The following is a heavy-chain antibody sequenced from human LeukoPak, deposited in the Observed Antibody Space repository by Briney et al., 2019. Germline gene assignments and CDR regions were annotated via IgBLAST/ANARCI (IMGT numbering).Heavy chain of an antibody. D-gene: IGHD5-12*01. CDR3: ARGPSGYHNT. CDR2: ISASGGST. Sequence: GGSLRLSCAASGFTFSTYAMSWVRQAPGKGLEWVSVISASGGSTYSADSVKGRFTFSRDNSKNTLYLQMNSLRAEDTAVYYCARGPSGYHNTGGQGALVTVSS. J-gene: IGHJ4*02. V-gene: IGHV3-23*01. CDR1: GFTFSTYA.